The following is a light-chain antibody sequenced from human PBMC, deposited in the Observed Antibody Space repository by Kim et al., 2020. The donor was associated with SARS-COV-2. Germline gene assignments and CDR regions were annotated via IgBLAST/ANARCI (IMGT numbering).Light chain of an antibody. Sequence: SPGERATLCCGASQSISSRYLAWYQQKPGLAPRLLIDDTSSRATGIPDRFSGSGSGTDFTLTISKLEPEDFAVYYCQQYLNSPRTFGQGTKVDIK. CDR2: DTS. J-gene: IGKJ1*01. V-gene: IGKV3D-20*01. CDR3: QQYLNSPRT. CDR1: QSISSRY.